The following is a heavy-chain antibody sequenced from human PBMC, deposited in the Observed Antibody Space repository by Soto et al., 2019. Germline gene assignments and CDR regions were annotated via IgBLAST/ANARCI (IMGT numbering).Heavy chain of an antibody. Sequence: GASVKVSCKASGGTFSSYAISWVRQAPGQGLEWMGGIIPIFGTANYTQKFQGRVTITADESTSTAYMELSSLRSEDTAVYYCARDLRSCSGGSCYPYYYGMDVWGQGTTVTVSS. J-gene: IGHJ6*02. V-gene: IGHV1-69*13. CDR3: ARDLRSCSGGSCYPYYYGMDV. CDR1: GGTFSSYA. D-gene: IGHD2-15*01. CDR2: IIPIFGTA.